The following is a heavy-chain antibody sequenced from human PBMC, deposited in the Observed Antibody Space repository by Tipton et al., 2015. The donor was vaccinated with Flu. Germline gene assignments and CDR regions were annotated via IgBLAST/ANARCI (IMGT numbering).Heavy chain of an antibody. Sequence: GLVKPSETLSLTCTDSGGSISRSSYNWGWIRQPPGKGLEWIASIYPSGTTYYNPSLKSRVTISVDTSKSQFSLKLRSVTAADTAVYYCARLSYYDVDLKNFYFDYWGQGALVTVSS. CDR3: ARLSYYDVDLKNFYFDY. CDR2: IYPSGTT. CDR1: GGSISRSSYN. J-gene: IGHJ4*02. D-gene: IGHD3-10*02. V-gene: IGHV4-39*01.